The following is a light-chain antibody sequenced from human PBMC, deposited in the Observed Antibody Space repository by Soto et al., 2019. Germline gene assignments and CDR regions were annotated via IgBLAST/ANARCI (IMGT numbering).Light chain of an antibody. Sequence: EIVMTQSPATLSVSPGERATLSCRASQSVSSNLAWYQQKPGQAPRLLIYGASTRATGIPARFSGSGSGTEFTLTISSLEPEDFAVYYCQQRSNWPPLTFGQGTKLEIK. V-gene: IGKV3-15*01. CDR1: QSVSSN. J-gene: IGKJ2*01. CDR3: QQRSNWPPLT. CDR2: GAS.